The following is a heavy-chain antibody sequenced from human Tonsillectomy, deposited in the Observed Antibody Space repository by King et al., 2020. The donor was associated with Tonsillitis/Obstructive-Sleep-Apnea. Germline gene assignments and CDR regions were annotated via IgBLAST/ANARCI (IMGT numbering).Heavy chain of an antibody. CDR2: IWSSGSNK. J-gene: IGHJ4*02. CDR3: AREVGRSYYFDY. V-gene: IGHV3-33*01. D-gene: IGHD3-10*01. CDR1: GFIFNTYV. Sequence: VQLVESGGGVVQPGRSLRLSCAASGFIFNTYVMHWVRQAPGKGLEGVAVIWSSGSNKYYADSVKGRFTISRDNSKNTSYLQMNSLRADDTAVYYCAREVGRSYYFDYWGQGTLVTVSS.